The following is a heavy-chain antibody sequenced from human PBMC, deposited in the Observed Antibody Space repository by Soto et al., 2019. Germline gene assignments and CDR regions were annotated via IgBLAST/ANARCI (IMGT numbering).Heavy chain of an antibody. CDR2: IFYSGRT. J-gene: IGHJ5*02. V-gene: IGHV4-39*01. CDR1: GGSISTSRSY. D-gene: IGHD2-21*01. CDR3: ARQPTTGDTDLWFDP. Sequence: QLQLLESGPGLVKASETLSLTCSVSGGSISTSRSYWAWIRQPPGKGLEWLATIFYSGRTFYNPSLASRVSVSVDTSKNEFSLKLRSVTAADTAVYYCARQPTTGDTDLWFDPWGQGTLVTVSS.